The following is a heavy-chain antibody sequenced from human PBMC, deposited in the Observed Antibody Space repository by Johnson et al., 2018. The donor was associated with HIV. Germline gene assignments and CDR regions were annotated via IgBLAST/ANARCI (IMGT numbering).Heavy chain of an antibody. V-gene: IGHV3-7*03. CDR3: AKGAVAGINDAFDI. Sequence: VLLLESGGGVVQPGGSLRLSCAASGFTFSNAWMSWVRQAPGKGLEWVANIKQDGSEKYYVDSVKGRFTISRDNAKNSLYLQMNSLRAEDTALYYCAKGAVAGINDAFDIWGQGTMVTVSS. CDR1: GFTFSNAW. CDR2: IKQDGSEK. D-gene: IGHD6-19*01. J-gene: IGHJ3*02.